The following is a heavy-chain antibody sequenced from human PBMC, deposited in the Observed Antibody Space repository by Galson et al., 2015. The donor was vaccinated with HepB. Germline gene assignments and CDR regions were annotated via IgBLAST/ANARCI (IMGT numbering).Heavy chain of an antibody. V-gene: IGHV1-46*03. Sequence: VSCKASGFTFTTYYMHWVRQAPGQGLEWMGIINPSAGNTGYAQEFQGRVSMTRDTSTRTVYMDLSSLRSEDTAVYYCAREPRDGYRFDYWGQGTLVTVSS. J-gene: IGHJ4*02. D-gene: IGHD5-24*01. CDR1: GFTFTTYY. CDR3: AREPRDGYRFDY. CDR2: INPSAGNT.